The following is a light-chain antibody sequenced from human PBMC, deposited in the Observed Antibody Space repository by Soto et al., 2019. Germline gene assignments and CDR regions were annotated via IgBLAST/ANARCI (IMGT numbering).Light chain of an antibody. J-gene: IGLJ2*01. CDR2: EVS. CDR1: GSDVGAYNY. Sequence: QSALTQPPSASGSPGQSVTISCTGTGSDVGAYNYVSWYQQHPGKAPKLMISEVSKRPSGVPDRFSGSKSGNTASLTVSGLQAEDEADYYCSSYAASNNFAVFGGGTQLTVL. CDR3: SSYAASNNFAV. V-gene: IGLV2-8*01.